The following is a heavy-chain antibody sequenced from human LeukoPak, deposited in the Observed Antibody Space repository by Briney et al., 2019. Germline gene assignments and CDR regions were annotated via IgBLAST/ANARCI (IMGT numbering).Heavy chain of an antibody. J-gene: IGHJ4*02. CDR3: ANEGVYGDYVLPPHFDY. Sequence: SGGSLRLSCAASGFTFSSYGMHWVRQAPGKGLEWVAVISYDGSNKYYADSVKGRFTISRDNAKNTLYLQMNSLRAEDTAVYYRANEGVYGDYVLPPHFDYWGQGPLVTASS. CDR2: ISYDGSNK. D-gene: IGHD4-17*01. CDR1: GFTFSSYG. V-gene: IGHV3-30*18.